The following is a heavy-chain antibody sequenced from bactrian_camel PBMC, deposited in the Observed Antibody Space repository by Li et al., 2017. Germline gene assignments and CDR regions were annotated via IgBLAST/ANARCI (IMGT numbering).Heavy chain of an antibody. J-gene: IGHJ4*01. CDR2: ITTDRSSA. Sequence: DVQLVESGGGSVQTGGSLRLSCLASGLPYGRCEMAWYRQAPGEEREWVAAITTDRSSAYYVASVKGRFTISRDNAKNTVYLQMNSLKPEDTAVYYCAPKVITSVVGCWALPDYWGQGTQVTVSS. CDR3: APKVITSVVGCWALPDY. CDR1: GLPYGRCE. D-gene: IGHD6*01. V-gene: IGHV3S40*01.